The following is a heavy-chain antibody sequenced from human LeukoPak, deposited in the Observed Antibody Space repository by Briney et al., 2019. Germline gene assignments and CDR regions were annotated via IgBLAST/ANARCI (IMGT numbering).Heavy chain of an antibody. V-gene: IGHV3-48*01. Sequence: GGSLRLSCAASGFTFSSYSMNWVRQAPGKGLEWVSYISSSSSTIYYADSVKGRFTISRDNSQDTLCLQMNSLRPDDTAVYYCAKAYSRWALTLTNDAFDFWGQGTMVRVSS. CDR3: AKAYSRWALTLTNDAFDF. D-gene: IGHD3-22*01. CDR1: GFTFSSYS. CDR2: ISSSSSTI. J-gene: IGHJ3*01.